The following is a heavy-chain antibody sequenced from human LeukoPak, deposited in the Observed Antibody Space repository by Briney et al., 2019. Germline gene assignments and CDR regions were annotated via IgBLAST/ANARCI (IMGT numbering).Heavy chain of an antibody. V-gene: IGHV3-48*01. Sequence: GGSLRLSCAASGFTFSAYSMNWVRQAPGKGLEWVVYISGGGGTIYYADSVKGRFTISRDNAKNSLYLQMDSLRAEDTAVYYCARNQEIDYYDSSGFYWGVEYWGQGTLVTVSS. J-gene: IGHJ4*02. CDR3: ARNQEIDYYDSSGFYWGVEY. CDR1: GFTFSAYS. D-gene: IGHD3-22*01. CDR2: ISGGGGTI.